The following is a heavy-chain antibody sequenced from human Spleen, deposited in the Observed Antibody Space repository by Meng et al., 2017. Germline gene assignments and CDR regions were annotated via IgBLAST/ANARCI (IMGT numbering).Heavy chain of an antibody. V-gene: IGHV1-69*13. CDR3: ARGRRNEPLFDY. J-gene: IGHJ4*02. CDR1: GGSFSTHT. Sequence: QVQLVQSGAEVKKPGSSVKVACKTSGGSFSTHTFSWVRQAPGQGVEWRGGLIAVFDKTKAAPRFQDRVTFTADESTSTAYMELSSLTFDDTAVYFCARGRRNEPLFDYWGQGTLVTSPQ. D-gene: IGHD1-14*01. CDR2: LIAVFDKT.